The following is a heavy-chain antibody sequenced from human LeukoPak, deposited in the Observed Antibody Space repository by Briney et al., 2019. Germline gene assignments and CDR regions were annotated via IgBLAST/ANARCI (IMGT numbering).Heavy chain of an antibody. D-gene: IGHD4-17*01. Sequence: ESLKISCKGSGYSFSSYWIGWVRQMPGKGLEWMGIIYPGDSDTRYSPSFQGQVTISADKSISTAYLQWNSLKASDTAVYYCARQDGDYDIDYWGQGTLVTVSS. CDR2: IYPGDSDT. V-gene: IGHV5-51*01. CDR1: GYSFSSYW. J-gene: IGHJ4*02. CDR3: ARQDGDYDIDY.